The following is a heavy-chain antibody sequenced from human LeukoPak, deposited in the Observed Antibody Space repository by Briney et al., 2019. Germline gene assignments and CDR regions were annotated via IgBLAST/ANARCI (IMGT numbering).Heavy chain of an antibody. V-gene: IGHV3-43D*04. CDR2: ISWDGGST. J-gene: IGHJ6*04. CDR3: AKDKEYSGFGPILSGYYYGMDV. D-gene: IGHD5-12*01. CDR1: GFTFDDYA. Sequence: PGGSLRLSCAASGFTFDDYAMHWVRQAPGKGLEWVSLISWDGGSTYYADSVKGRFTISRDNSRHTLYLQMNSLGAEDTALYYCAKDKEYSGFGPILSGYYYGMDVWRKGTTVTVSS.